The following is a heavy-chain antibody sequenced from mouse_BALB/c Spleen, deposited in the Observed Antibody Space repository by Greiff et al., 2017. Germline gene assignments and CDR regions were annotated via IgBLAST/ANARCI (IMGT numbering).Heavy chain of an antibody. Sequence: QVQLQQSGAELAKPGASVKMSCKASGYTFTSYWMHWVKQRPGQGLEWIGYINPSTGYTEYNQKFKDKATLTADKSSSTAYMQLSSLTSEDSAVYYCARDGWGFAYWGQGTLVTVSA. V-gene: IGHV1-7*01. D-gene: IGHD1-2*01. J-gene: IGHJ3*01. CDR3: ARDGWGFAY. CDR1: GYTFTSYW. CDR2: INPSTGYT.